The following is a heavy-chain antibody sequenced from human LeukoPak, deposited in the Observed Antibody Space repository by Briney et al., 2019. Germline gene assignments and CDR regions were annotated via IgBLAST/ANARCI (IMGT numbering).Heavy chain of an antibody. CDR1: GYTFTGYY. CDR3: ARSPRFCGASCLHYYFDY. CDR2: INPSGGST. J-gene: IGHJ4*02. D-gene: IGHD2-15*01. V-gene: IGHV1-46*01. Sequence: ASVKVSCKASGYTFTGYYMHWVRQAPGQGLEWMGIINPSGGSTSYAQKFQGRVTMTRDTSTSTVYMELSSLRSEDTAVYYCARSPRFCGASCLHYYFDYWGQGTLVTVSS.